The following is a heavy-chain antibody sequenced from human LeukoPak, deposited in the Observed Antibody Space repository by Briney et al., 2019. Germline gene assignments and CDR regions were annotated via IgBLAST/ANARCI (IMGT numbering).Heavy chain of an antibody. D-gene: IGHD2-21*01. CDR3: ARESYSGAYNWFDP. CDR2: IYTSGST. J-gene: IGHJ5*02. V-gene: IGHV4-61*02. Sequence: SETLSLTCTVSGGSISSSSYYWGWIRQPAGKGLEWIGRIYTSGSTNYNPSLKSRVTISADTSKNQFSLKLSSVTAADTAVYYCARESYSGAYNWFDPWGRGTLVTVSS. CDR1: GGSISSSSYY.